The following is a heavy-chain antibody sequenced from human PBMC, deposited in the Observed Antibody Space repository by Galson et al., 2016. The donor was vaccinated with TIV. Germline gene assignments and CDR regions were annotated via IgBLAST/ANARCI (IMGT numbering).Heavy chain of an antibody. V-gene: IGHV5-51*01. J-gene: IGHJ4*02. Sequence: QSGAEVKKPGESLKISCKASGYIYTNYLIGWVRQMPGKGLEWMGIIYPRDSDTRYSPSFQGQVTFSVDKSINTAYLQWSSLKVSDTAMYYCARHDYDGIWGSCPGAIHYWGQGTLLTVSS. CDR2: IYPRDSDT. CDR3: ARHDYDGIWGSCPGAIHY. CDR1: GYIYTNYL. D-gene: IGHD3-16*01.